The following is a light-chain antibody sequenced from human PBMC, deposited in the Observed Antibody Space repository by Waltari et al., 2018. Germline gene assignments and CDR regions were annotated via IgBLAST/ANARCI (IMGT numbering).Light chain of an antibody. CDR3: SSYTRTRTYV. J-gene: IGLJ1*01. Sequence: QSALTQPASVSGSPGPAITIPCTGTSGDVGAYKYVSWYQQHPGKVPKLMIYEVSNRPSGVSDRFSGSKSGNTASLTISGLQAEDEADYYCSSYTRTRTYVFGTGTKVTVL. CDR2: EVS. CDR1: SGDVGAYKY. V-gene: IGLV2-14*01.